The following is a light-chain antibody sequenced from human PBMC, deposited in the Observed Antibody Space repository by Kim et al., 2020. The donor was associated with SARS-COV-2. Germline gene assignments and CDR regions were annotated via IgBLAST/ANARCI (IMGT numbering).Light chain of an antibody. Sequence: SYELTQPPSVSVAPGKTARITCGGNNFGSKSVHWYQQKPGQAPVLVIYYDRDRPSGIPERFSGSNSGNTATLTSSRVEAGDEADYYCQVWDSSSDHYWVFGGGTQLTVL. CDR3: QVWDSSSDHYWV. CDR2: YDR. J-gene: IGLJ3*02. CDR1: NFGSKS. V-gene: IGLV3-21*04.